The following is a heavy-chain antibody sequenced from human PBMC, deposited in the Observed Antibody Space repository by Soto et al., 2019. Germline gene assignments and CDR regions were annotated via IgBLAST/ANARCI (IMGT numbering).Heavy chain of an antibody. CDR2: IDWDDDK. CDR3: ARIRGYCSGGSCYSGIDY. J-gene: IGHJ4*02. Sequence: SGPTLVNPTQTLTLTCTFSGFSLSTSGMCVSWIRQPPGKALEWLARIDWDDDKYYSTSLKTRLTISKDTSKNQVVLTMTNMDPVDTATYYCARIRGYCSGGSCYSGIDYWGQGTLVTVSS. D-gene: IGHD2-15*01. CDR1: GFSLSTSGMC. V-gene: IGHV2-70*11.